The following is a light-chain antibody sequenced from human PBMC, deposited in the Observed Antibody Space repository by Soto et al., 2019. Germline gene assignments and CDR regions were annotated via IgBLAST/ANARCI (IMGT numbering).Light chain of an antibody. CDR2: GTS. V-gene: IGKV3-20*01. J-gene: IGKJ5*01. CDR1: QSVSSTY. CDR3: QQYGSPPIT. Sequence: EVVLTQSPATLSLSPGERATLSCRASQSVSSTYLAWYQQQPGQAPRLLMSGTSNRATGTPDRFSGSGSGTDFTLTISRLEPEDFVVYYCQQYGSPPITFGQGTRLEIK.